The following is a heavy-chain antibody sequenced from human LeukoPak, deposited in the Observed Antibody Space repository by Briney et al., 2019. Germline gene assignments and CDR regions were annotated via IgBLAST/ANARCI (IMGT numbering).Heavy chain of an antibody. J-gene: IGHJ5*02. D-gene: IGHD3-3*01. V-gene: IGHV3-23*01. CDR2: ISGSDGST. CDR3: AKDRGGDILSAYYNWFDP. CDR1: GFTFSNYA. Sequence: GGSLRLSCVASGFTFSNYAMSWVSQAPGKGLQWVSSISGSDGSTYYADSVQGRFTISRDNSKNTVYLQMNSLRAEDTAAYYCAKDRGGDILSAYYNWFDPWGQGTLVTVSS.